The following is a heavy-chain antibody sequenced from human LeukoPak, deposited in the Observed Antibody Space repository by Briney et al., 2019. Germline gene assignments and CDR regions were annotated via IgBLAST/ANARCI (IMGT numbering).Heavy chain of an antibody. CDR2: IYYSGST. Sequence: SETLSLTCTVSGGSISSSSYYWGWIRQPPGKGLEWIGSIYYSGSTYYNPSLKSRVTISVDTSKNQFSLKLSSVTAADTAVYYCARGLSSSWYSYYYYMDVWGKGTTVTVSS. V-gene: IGHV4-39*07. CDR3: ARGLSSSWYSYYYYMDV. D-gene: IGHD6-13*01. J-gene: IGHJ6*03. CDR1: GGSISSSSYY.